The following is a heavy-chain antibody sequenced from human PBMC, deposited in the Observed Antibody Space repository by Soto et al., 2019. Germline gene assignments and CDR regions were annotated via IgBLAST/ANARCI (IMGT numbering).Heavy chain of an antibody. Sequence: GGSLRLSCAASGFTFSSYAMSWVRQAPGKGLEWVSAISGSGGSTYYADSVKGRFTISRDNSKNTLYLQMNSLRAEDTAVYYCAKSGWATVTTCDFQHWGQGTLVTVSS. CDR3: AKSGWATVTTCDFQH. J-gene: IGHJ1*01. D-gene: IGHD4-17*01. V-gene: IGHV3-23*01. CDR1: GFTFSSYA. CDR2: ISGSGGST.